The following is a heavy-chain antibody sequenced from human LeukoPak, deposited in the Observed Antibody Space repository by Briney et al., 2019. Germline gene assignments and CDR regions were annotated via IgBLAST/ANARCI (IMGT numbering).Heavy chain of an antibody. J-gene: IGHJ4*02. CDR3: ARGPVLLWFGELGGYFDY. V-gene: IGHV3-66*01. CDR1: GFTVSSNY. CDR2: IYSGGST. D-gene: IGHD3-10*01. Sequence: GGSLRLSCAASGFTVSSNYMSWVRQAPGKGLEWVSVIYSGGSTYYADSVKGRFTISRDNSKDTLYLQMNSLRAEDTAVYYCARGPVLLWFGELGGYFDYWGQETLVTVSS.